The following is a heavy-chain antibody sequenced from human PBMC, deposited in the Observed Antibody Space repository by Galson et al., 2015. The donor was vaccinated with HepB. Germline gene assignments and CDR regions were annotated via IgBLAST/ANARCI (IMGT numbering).Heavy chain of an antibody. CDR2: ISSNGGST. Sequence: SLRLSCAASGFTFRSYAMHWVRQAPGKGLEYVSAISSNGGSTYYADSVKGRFTISRDNSKNTLYLHMNSLRPEDTALYYCVKGGGYSAIRGRGGFDSWGQGALVTVSS. CDR3: VKGGGYSAIRGRGGFDS. D-gene: IGHD5-12*01. J-gene: IGHJ4*02. CDR1: GFTFRSYA. V-gene: IGHV3-64*04.